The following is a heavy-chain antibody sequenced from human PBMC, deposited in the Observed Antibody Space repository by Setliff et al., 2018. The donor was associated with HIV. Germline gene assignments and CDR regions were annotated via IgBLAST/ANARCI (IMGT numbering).Heavy chain of an antibody. V-gene: IGHV4-39*01. D-gene: IGHD3-10*01. J-gene: IGHJ5*02. Sequence: SETLSLTCTVPGGSINRSNYYWGWIRQPPGKGLEWIGTISYTGSTYYDPSLKSRVTISLDTSKNQFFLKLSSVTAPDTAIYYCARAYFGSGIYHWGQGTLVTVSS. CDR1: GGSINRSNYY. CDR3: ARAYFGSGIYH. CDR2: ISYTGST.